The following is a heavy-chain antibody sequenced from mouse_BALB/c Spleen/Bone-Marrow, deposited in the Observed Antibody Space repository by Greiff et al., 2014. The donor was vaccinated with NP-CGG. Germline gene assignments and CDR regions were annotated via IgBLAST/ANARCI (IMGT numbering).Heavy chain of an antibody. J-gene: IGHJ4*01. V-gene: IGHV1-69*01. CDR3: ARGGDDFSLDY. D-gene: IGHD2-4*01. CDR2: IDTSDSYT. Sequence: VQLQQSGTELVMPGASVKMSCKASGYAFTDRWIHWVKQRPGQGLEWIGAIDTSDSYTNYNQKFKGKATLTVDESSSTAYTHLSSLTSEDSAVYYCARGGDDFSLDYWGQRTSVTVSS. CDR1: GYAFTDRW.